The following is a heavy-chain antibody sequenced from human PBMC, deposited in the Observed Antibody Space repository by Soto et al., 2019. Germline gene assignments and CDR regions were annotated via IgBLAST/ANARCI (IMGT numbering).Heavy chain of an antibody. Sequence: SETLSLTCTVSGGSISSYYWSWIRQPPGKGLEWIGYIYYSGSTNYNPSLKSRVTISVDTSKNQFSLKLSSVTAADTAVYYCARGARKNIGSRINLDHWGQGSLVTVSS. V-gene: IGHV4-59*01. D-gene: IGHD5-12*01. J-gene: IGHJ4*02. CDR3: ARGARKNIGSRINLDH. CDR1: GGSISSYY. CDR2: IYYSGST.